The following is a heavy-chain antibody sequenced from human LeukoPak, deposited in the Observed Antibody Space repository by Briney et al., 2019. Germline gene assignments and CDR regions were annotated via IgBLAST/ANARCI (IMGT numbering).Heavy chain of an antibody. Sequence: PGGSLRLSCAASGFTFSSYWMHWVRQVPGKGLVWVSRINADGSSTNYADSEKGRFSISRDNAKNTLYLQMNSLRAEDTAVYYCARGTPSSSGWLYYGMDVWGQGTTVTVSS. V-gene: IGHV3-74*01. CDR2: INADGSST. CDR1: GFTFSSYW. D-gene: IGHD6-19*01. CDR3: ARGTPSSSGWLYYGMDV. J-gene: IGHJ6*02.